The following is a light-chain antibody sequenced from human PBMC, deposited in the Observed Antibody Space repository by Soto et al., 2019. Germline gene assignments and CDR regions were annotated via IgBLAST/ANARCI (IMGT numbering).Light chain of an antibody. CDR3: QQYNSYLVT. CDR2: KAS. V-gene: IGKV1-5*03. J-gene: IGKJ1*01. CDR1: QSISSW. Sequence: DIQRTQSPSTLSGSVGYRVTISCGASQSISSWLAWYQQKPGKAPKLLIYKASSLESAVPSRFSGSGSGTEFTLTSSSLQPDDFATYYCQQYNSYLVTFGQGTKVDIK.